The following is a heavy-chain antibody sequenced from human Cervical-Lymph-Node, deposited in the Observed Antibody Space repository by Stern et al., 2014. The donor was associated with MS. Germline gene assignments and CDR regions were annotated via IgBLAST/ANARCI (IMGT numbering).Heavy chain of an antibody. CDR3: ARQNYYNGMDV. CDR2: INPSGGRT. Sequence: VQLVESGAEVKKPGASVKVSCKASGYTFTSDYMHWVRRAPIQRVGWMGVINPSGGRTSYAQKFQGRVTMTRDTSTTTVHMELSSLRSEDTAVYYCARQNYYNGMDVWGQGTTVTVSS. CDR1: GYTFTSDY. V-gene: IGHV1-46*01. J-gene: IGHJ6*02.